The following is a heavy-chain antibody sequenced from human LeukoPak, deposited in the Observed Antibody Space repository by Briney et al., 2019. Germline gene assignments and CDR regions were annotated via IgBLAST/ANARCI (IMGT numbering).Heavy chain of an antibody. Sequence: PGGSLRVSCAASGFIFSSYGMSWVRQAPGKGLEWVSAISGSGGSTYYADSVKGRFTISRDNSKNTLYLQMNSLRAEDTAVYYFANGLGFLGGFFPDDAFGIWGPGTMVTVSS. CDR3: ANGLGFLGGFFPDDAFGI. J-gene: IGHJ3*02. CDR1: GFIFSSYG. D-gene: IGHD3-3*01. CDR2: ISGSGGST. V-gene: IGHV3-23*01.